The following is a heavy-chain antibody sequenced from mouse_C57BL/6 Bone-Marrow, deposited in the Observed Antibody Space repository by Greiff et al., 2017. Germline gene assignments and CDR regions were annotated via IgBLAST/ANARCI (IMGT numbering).Heavy chain of an antibody. J-gene: IGHJ3*01. D-gene: IGHD1-1*01. V-gene: IGHV1-81*01. CDR1: GYTFTSYG. CDR3: ASGTVVAPRFAY. CDR2: IYPRSGNT. Sequence: QVQLQQSGAELARPGASVKLSCKASGYTFTSYGISWVKQRTGQGLEWIGEIYPRSGNTYYNEKFKGKATLTADKSSSTAYMELRSLTSEDSAVYFCASGTVVAPRFAYWGQGTMVTVSA.